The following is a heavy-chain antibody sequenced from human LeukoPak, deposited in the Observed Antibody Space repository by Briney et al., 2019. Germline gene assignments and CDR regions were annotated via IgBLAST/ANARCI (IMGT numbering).Heavy chain of an antibody. CDR2: ISSSSSHI. CDR1: GFTFSSFS. D-gene: IGHD2-2*01. Sequence: PGGSLRLSCAASGFTFSSFSMNWVRQAPGKGLEWVSSISSSSSHIYYADSVKGRFTISRDNARKSLFLLMNSLRAEDTAIYYCTLGGPIVVLPVAFDYWGQGTMVTVSS. CDR3: TLGGPIVVLPVAFDY. J-gene: IGHJ4*02. V-gene: IGHV3-21*01.